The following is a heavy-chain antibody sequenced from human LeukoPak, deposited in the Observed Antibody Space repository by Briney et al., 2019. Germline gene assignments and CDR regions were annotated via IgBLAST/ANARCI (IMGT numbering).Heavy chain of an antibody. Sequence: GGSLRLSCAASGFTFSSYAMSWVRQAPGKGLEWVSAISGSGGSTYYADSVKGRFTISRDNSKSTLYLQMNSLRAEDTAVYYCARGSGNYYVRFDYWGQGTLVTVSS. CDR3: ARGSGNYYVRFDY. D-gene: IGHD1-26*01. CDR1: GFTFSSYA. V-gene: IGHV3-23*01. J-gene: IGHJ4*02. CDR2: ISGSGGST.